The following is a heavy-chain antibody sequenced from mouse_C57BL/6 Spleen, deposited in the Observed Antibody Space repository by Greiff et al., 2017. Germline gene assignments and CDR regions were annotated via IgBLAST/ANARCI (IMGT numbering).Heavy chain of an antibody. J-gene: IGHJ4*01. V-gene: IGHV1-81*01. CDR2: IYPRSGNT. CDR1: GYTFTSYG. CDR3: ARAGLGRYAMDY. Sequence: VQLQQSGAELARPGASVKLSCKASGYTFTSYGISWVKQRTGQGLEWIGEIYPRSGNTYYNEKFKGKATLTADKSSSTSYMELRSLTSEDSAVYFCARAGLGRYAMDYWGQGTSVTVSS. D-gene: IGHD4-1*01.